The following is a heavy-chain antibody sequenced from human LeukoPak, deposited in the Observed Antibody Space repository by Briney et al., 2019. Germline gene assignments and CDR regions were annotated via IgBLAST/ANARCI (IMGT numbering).Heavy chain of an antibody. D-gene: IGHD3-3*02. Sequence: SETLSLTCTASGGSISSSSYYWGWIRQPPGKGLEWIGSIYYSGSTYYNPSLKSRVTISVDTSKNQFSLKLSSVTAADTAVYYCARQHFFDYWGQGTLVTVSS. CDR1: GGSISSSSYY. J-gene: IGHJ4*02. V-gene: IGHV4-39*01. CDR3: ARQHFFDY. CDR2: IYYSGST.